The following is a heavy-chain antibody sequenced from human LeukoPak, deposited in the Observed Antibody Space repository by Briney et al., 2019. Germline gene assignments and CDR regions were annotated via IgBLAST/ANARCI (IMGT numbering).Heavy chain of an antibody. D-gene: IGHD4-11*01. CDR3: AITDYSNSYDAFDI. J-gene: IGHJ3*02. CDR1: NVSISFYY. V-gene: IGHV4-4*07. CDR2: IYTTGTT. Sequence: PSETLSLTCTVSNVSISFYYWSWLRQPAGKGLEWIGRIYTTGTTNFNPSLKSRVTISVDTSKNQFSLKLSSVTAADTAVYYCAITDYSNSYDAFDIWGQGTMVTVSS.